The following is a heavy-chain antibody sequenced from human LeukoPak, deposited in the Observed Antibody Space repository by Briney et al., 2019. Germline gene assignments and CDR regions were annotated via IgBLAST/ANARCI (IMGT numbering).Heavy chain of an antibody. V-gene: IGHV3-15*01. CDR1: GFTFSNAW. J-gene: IGHJ4*02. CDR3: TTDPGYYSGFDY. Sequence: PGGSLRLSCAASGFTFSNAWMSWVRQAPGKGLEWVGRIKSKTDGGTTDYAAPVKGRFTISRDDSKNTLYLQMNGLKTEDTAVYYCTTDPGYYSGFDYWGQGTLVTVSS. D-gene: IGHD3-22*01. CDR2: IKSKTDGGTT.